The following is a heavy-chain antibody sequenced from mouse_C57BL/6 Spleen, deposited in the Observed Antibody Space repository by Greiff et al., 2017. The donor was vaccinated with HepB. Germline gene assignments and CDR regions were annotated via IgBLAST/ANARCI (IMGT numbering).Heavy chain of an antibody. CDR2: IDPSDSYT. CDR1: GYTFTSYW. J-gene: IGHJ1*03. V-gene: IGHV1-69*01. D-gene: IGHD2-10*01. Sequence: QVQLQQPGAELVMPGASVKLSCKASGYTFTSYWMHWVKQRPGQGLEWIGEIDPSDSYTNYNQKFKGKSTLTVDKSSSTAYMQLSSLTSEDSAVYYCARSNLLEYFDVWGTGTTVTVSS. CDR3: ARSNLLEYFDV.